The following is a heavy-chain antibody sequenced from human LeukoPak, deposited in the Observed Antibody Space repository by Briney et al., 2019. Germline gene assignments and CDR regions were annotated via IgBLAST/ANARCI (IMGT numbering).Heavy chain of an antibody. Sequence: PSETLSLTCTVSGGSISSYYWSWIRQPPGKGLEWIGYIYYSGSTNYNPSLKGRVTISVDTSKNQFSLKLSSVTAADTAVYYCARAKNYDYVWGIPDAFDIWGQGTMVTVSS. D-gene: IGHD3-16*01. CDR2: IYYSGST. CDR3: ARAKNYDYVWGIPDAFDI. V-gene: IGHV4-59*01. CDR1: GGSISSYY. J-gene: IGHJ3*02.